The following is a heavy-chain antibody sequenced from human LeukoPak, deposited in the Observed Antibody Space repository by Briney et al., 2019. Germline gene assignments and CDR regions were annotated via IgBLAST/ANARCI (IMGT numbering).Heavy chain of an antibody. Sequence: ASVKVSCKASGYTFTSYGISWVRQAPGQGLEWMGWISAYNGNTNYAQKLQGRVTMTTDTSTSTAYMELRSLRSDDTAVYYCARDLGGLLWFGELDYWGQGTLVTVSS. J-gene: IGHJ4*02. CDR2: ISAYNGNT. CDR3: ARDLGGLLWFGELDY. CDR1: GYTFTSYG. D-gene: IGHD3-10*01. V-gene: IGHV1-18*01.